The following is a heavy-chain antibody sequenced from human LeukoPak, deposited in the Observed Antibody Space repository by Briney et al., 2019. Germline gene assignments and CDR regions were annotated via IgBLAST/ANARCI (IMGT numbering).Heavy chain of an antibody. V-gene: IGHV1-2*02. D-gene: IGHD2-2*01. CDR3: ARDPRICSSTSCYAYYYFDY. Sequence: GASVKVSCKASGYTFTGYYMHWVRQAPGQGLEWMVWINPNSGGRNYAQKFQGRVTMNRDTSIGTAYLELSRLRSDDTAVYYCARDPRICSSTSCYAYYYFDYWGQGTLVTVSS. CDR1: GYTFTGYY. J-gene: IGHJ4*02. CDR2: INPNSGGR.